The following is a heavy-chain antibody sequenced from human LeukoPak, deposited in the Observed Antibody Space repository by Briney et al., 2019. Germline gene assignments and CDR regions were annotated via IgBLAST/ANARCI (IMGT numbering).Heavy chain of an antibody. J-gene: IGHJ4*02. D-gene: IGHD3-22*01. V-gene: IGHV4-30-2*01. CDR1: GGSISSGGYY. CDR2: IYHSGST. CDR3: ACDRDYFDY. Sequence: SETLSLTCTVSGGSISSGGYYWSWIRQPPGKGLEWIGYIYHSGSTYYNPSLKSRVTISVDRSKNQFSLKLSSVTAADTAVYYCACDRDYFDYWGQGTLVTVSS.